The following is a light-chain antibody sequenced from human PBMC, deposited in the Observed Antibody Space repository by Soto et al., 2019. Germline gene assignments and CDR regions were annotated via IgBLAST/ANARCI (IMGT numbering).Light chain of an antibody. V-gene: IGKV1-5*01. CDR3: QQYYSYWT. CDR2: DAS. Sequence: DIPMTQFPSTLFAFLGERVTITCRASRTISNWLAWYQQKPGKPPKLLIYDASSLQGGVPSRFSGSGSRTEFTLTLSSLQPDDFATYYCQQYYSYWTFGQGTKVEIK. J-gene: IGKJ1*01. CDR1: RTISNW.